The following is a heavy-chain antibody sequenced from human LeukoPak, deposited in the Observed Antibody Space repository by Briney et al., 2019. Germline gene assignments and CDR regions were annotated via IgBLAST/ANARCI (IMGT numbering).Heavy chain of an antibody. J-gene: IGHJ2*01. CDR2: IKQDETEK. CDR1: GLNFRSFW. CDR3: ARGFYFGMTELYYLDL. Sequence: QPGGSLRLSCAVSGLNFRSFWMSWVRQAPGKGLEWVANIKQDETEKFYVDSVKGRFTISRDNAKNSLYLQMNSLRVEDSAVYYCARGFYFGMTELYYLDLWGRGTLVTVSS. D-gene: IGHD2-8*01. V-gene: IGHV3-7*04.